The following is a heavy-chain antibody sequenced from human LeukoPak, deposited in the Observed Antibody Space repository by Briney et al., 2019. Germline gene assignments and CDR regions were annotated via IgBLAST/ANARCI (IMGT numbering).Heavy chain of an antibody. CDR3: ATDRGRYYDSRGYYSH. V-gene: IGHV3-9*01. D-gene: IGHD3-22*01. J-gene: IGHJ4*02. CDR2: ISWNSGSK. Sequence: GRSLRLSCAASGFTFDDYAMHWVRQAPGKGLEWVSGISWNSGSKGYADSVKGRFTISRDNAKNSLYLQMDSLRTEDTALYYCATDRGRYYDSRGYYSHWGQGTLVTVSS. CDR1: GFTFDDYA.